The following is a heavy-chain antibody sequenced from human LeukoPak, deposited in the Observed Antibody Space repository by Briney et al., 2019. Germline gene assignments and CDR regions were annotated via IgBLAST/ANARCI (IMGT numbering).Heavy chain of an antibody. CDR1: GGSISSYH. CDR3: ARNHRRDGYNSNTFDY. Sequence: SETLFLICTVSGGSISSYHWSWIRQPPGKGLEWIGYTSYSGSTNYSPSLKSRVTISVDTSKSQFSLKLSSVTAADTAVYYCARNHRRDGYNSNTFDYWGQGALVTVSS. CDR2: TSYSGST. D-gene: IGHD5-24*01. J-gene: IGHJ4*02. V-gene: IGHV4-59*08.